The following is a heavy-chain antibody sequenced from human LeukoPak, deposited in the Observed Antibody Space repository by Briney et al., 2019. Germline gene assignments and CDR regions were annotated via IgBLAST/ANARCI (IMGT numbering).Heavy chain of an antibody. J-gene: IGHJ4*02. V-gene: IGHV4-4*07. CDR1: GVSISSYY. Sequence: KPSETLSLTCTVSGVSISSYYWSWIRRPAGKGLEWIGLIYTSGNTNYNPSLKRRVTMSVDTSKNQFSLKLSSVTAADTAVYYCAREPYCTNGVCSAYWGQGTLVTVSS. CDR3: AREPYCTNGVCSAY. CDR2: IYTSGNT. D-gene: IGHD2-8*01.